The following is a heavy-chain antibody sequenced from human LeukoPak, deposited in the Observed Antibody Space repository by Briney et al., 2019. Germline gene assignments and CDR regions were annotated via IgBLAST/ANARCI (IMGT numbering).Heavy chain of an antibody. CDR3: AKSSVRVVATTGVDY. D-gene: IGHD2-15*01. CDR2: ISGSGGST. J-gene: IGHJ4*02. CDR1: GFTFSSYA. Sequence: GGSLRLSCAASGFTFSSYAMSWVRQAPGKGLEWVSAISGSGGSTYYADSVKGRFTISRDNSKNTLYLQMNSLRAEDTAVYYCAKSSVRVVATTGVDYWGQGTLVTVSS. V-gene: IGHV3-23*01.